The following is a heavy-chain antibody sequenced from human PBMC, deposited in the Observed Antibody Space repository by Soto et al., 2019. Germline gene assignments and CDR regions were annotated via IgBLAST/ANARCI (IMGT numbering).Heavy chain of an antibody. J-gene: IGHJ6*02. CDR2: ISGSGGST. CDR1: GFTFSSYA. Sequence: EVPLLESGGGLVQPGGSLRLSCAASGFTFSSYAMSWVRQAPGKGLEWVSAISGSGGSTYYADSVKGRFTISRDNSKNTLYLQMSSLRADDTAVYYCATDYSRASDYYYYYGMDVWGQGTTVTVSS. D-gene: IGHD4-4*01. CDR3: ATDYSRASDYYYYYGMDV. V-gene: IGHV3-23*01.